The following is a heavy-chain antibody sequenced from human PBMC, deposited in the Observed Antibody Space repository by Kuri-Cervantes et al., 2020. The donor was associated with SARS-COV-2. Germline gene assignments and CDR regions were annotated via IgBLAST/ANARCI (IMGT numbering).Heavy chain of an antibody. V-gene: IGHV4-34*01. CDR1: GGSFSGYY. CDR3: ARAGGYSYAVFDY. Sequence: SETLSLTCAVYGGSFSGYYWSWIRQPPGKGLEWIGEINHSGSTNYNPSLKSRVTISVDTSKNQFSLKLSSVTAADTAVYYCARAGGYSYAVFDYWGQGTLVTVSS. CDR2: INHSGST. D-gene: IGHD5-18*01. J-gene: IGHJ4*02.